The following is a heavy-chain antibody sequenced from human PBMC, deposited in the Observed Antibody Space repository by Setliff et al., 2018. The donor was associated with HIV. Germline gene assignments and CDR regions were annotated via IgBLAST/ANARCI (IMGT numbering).Heavy chain of an antibody. V-gene: IGHV4-39*01. Sequence: SETLSLTCTVSGAYVSTIDYYWGWVRQSPRAGLEWIADIYYAGNTYYNPSLKSRATISIDTSRNQFSLKVTSLTAADTAVYYCARHSWTAVPTIDYWGQGTLVTVSS. CDR1: GAYVSTIDYY. D-gene: IGHD4-17*01. CDR2: IYYAGNT. CDR3: ARHSWTAVPTIDY. J-gene: IGHJ4*02.